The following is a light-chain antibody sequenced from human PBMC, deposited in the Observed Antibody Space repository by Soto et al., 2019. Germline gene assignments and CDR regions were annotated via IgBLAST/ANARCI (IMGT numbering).Light chain of an antibody. CDR3: QQYGRSGT. CDR2: GAS. CDR1: QSVSSSS. J-gene: IGKJ1*01. Sequence: VVLTQSPGTLSLSPGERATLSCRASQSVSSSSLAWYQHSPGQAPRLLIYGASSRATGIPDRFSGSGSGTDFTLTISRLEPEDFAVYYCQQYGRSGTFGQGTKVDIK. V-gene: IGKV3-20*01.